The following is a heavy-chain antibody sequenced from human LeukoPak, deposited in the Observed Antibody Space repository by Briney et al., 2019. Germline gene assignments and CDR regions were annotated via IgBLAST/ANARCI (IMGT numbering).Heavy chain of an antibody. Sequence: PVKVSCKASGGTFSSYAVSWVRQAPGQGLEWMGGIIPIFGTANYAQKFQGRVTITADKSTSTAYMELSSLRSEDTAVYYCARPGASGYDFLYFDYWGQGTLVTVSS. CDR1: GGTFSSYA. CDR2: IIPIFGTA. J-gene: IGHJ4*02. D-gene: IGHD5-12*01. V-gene: IGHV1-69*06. CDR3: ARPGASGYDFLYFDY.